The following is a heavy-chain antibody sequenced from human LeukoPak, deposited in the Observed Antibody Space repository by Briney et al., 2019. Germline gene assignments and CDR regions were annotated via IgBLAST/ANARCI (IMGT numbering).Heavy chain of an antibody. CDR3: AHSLWFGEYYWFDS. D-gene: IGHD3-10*01. V-gene: IGHV2-5*01. Sequence: TLVKPTQTLTLTCTFSGFSLSTSGVGVGWIRQPPGKALEWLALIYWNDDKRYSPSLKNRLTITKDTSKNQVVLTMTNMDPVDTATYYCAHSLWFGEYYWFDSWGQGTLVTVSS. CDR1: GFSLSTSGVG. J-gene: IGHJ5*01. CDR2: IYWNDDK.